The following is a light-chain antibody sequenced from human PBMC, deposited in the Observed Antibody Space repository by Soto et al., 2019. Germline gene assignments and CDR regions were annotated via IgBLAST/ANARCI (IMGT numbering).Light chain of an antibody. CDR3: QLINSF. Sequence: DIQLTQSPSLLSASVGDRVTITCRASQTISKFLSWYQQKPVKAPKLLIYAASTLQDGVPSRFSGSGSGTEFTLTISSLQPEDFATYYCQLINSFFGGGTRVEI. CDR1: QTISKF. CDR2: AAS. J-gene: IGKJ4*01. V-gene: IGKV1-9*01.